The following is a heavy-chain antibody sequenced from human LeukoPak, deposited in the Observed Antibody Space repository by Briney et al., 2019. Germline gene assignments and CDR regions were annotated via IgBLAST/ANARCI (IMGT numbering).Heavy chain of an antibody. J-gene: IGHJ4*02. CDR2: IKSDGITI. Sequence: GGSLRLSCAASGFTSSNYMMHWVRQAPGKGLVWVSRIKSDGITITYTDSVKGRFTISRDNAKNTLYLQMNSLRAEDTAVYYCLRDLNWSLDQWGQGTLVTVSS. CDR1: GFTSSNYM. D-gene: IGHD1-20*01. V-gene: IGHV3-74*01. CDR3: LRDLNWSLDQ.